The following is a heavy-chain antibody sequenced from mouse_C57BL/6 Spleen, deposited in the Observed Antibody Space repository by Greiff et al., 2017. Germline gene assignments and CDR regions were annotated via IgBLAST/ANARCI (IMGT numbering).Heavy chain of an antibody. CDR1: GFTFNTYA. J-gene: IGHJ3*01. CDR2: LRSKSSNYAT. CDR3: VRDSNYAGLRD. D-gene: IGHD2-5*01. V-gene: IGHV10-3*01. Sequence: DVKLVESGGGLVQPKGSLKLSCAASGFTFNTYAMHWVRQAPGKGLEWVARLRSKSSNYATYYADSVKDRFTISRDDSQSMLYLQMNNLKTEDTAMYYCVRDSNYAGLRDWGQGTLVTVSA.